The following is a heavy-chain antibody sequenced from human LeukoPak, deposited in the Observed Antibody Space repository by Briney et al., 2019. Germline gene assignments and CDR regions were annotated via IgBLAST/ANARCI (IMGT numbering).Heavy chain of an antibody. D-gene: IGHD3-10*01. V-gene: IGHV4-61*01. CDR2: IYYSGST. CDR3: ARGVAYGSGSYYNHHPPYFDY. Sequence: PSETLSLTCTVSGGSISSISYYWSWIRQPPGKGLEWIGYIYYSGSTNYNPSLKSRVTISVDTSKNQFSLKLSSVTAADTAVYYCARGVAYGSGSYYNHHPPYFDYWGQGTLVTVSS. CDR1: GGSISSISYY. J-gene: IGHJ4*02.